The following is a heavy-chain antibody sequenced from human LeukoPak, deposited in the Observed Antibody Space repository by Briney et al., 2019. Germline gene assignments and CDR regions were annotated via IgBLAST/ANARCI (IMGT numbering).Heavy chain of an antibody. J-gene: IGHJ4*02. V-gene: IGHV3-48*03. CDR3: AREGEIWFGETGFDY. D-gene: IGHD3-10*01. CDR2: ISTGGNDI. CDR1: GFTFSKYE. Sequence: GGSLRLSCAASGFTFSKYEMNWVRQAPGKGLEWLSYISTGGNDINYADSVKGRVTISRDNAKNSLYLQMNSLRAEDTAVYYCAREGEIWFGETGFDYWGQGTLVTVSS.